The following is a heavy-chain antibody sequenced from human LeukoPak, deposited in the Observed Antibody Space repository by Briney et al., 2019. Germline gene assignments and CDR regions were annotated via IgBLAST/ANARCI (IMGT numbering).Heavy chain of an antibody. Sequence: PSQTLSLTCTVSGGSISSGSYYWSWIRQPAGKGLEWIGRIYTSGSTNYNPSLKSRVTISVDTSKNQFSLKLSSVTAADTAVYYYAREPDYYYYGMDVWGQGTTVTVSS. CDR3: AREPDYYYYGMDV. J-gene: IGHJ6*02. D-gene: IGHD1-14*01. CDR2: IYTSGST. V-gene: IGHV4-61*02. CDR1: GGSISSGSYY.